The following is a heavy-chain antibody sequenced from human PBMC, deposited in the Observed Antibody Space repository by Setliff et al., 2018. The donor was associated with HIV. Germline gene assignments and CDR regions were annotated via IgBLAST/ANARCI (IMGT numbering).Heavy chain of an antibody. V-gene: IGHV4-61*02. CDR2: IYASGNT. J-gene: IGHJ6*03. CDR3: VGIYADYSYYLDV. D-gene: IGHD4-17*01. Sequence: SETLSLTCTVSGGSINSANYYWSWIRLPAGKGLEGVGRIYASGNTSYNPSLQSRVTILIDPSKNQFSLRLSSVTAADTAIYYCVGIYADYSYYLDVWGKGTTVTVSS. CDR1: GGSINSANYY.